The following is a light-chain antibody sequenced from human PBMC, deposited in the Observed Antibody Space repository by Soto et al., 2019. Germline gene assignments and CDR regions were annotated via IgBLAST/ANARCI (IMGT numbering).Light chain of an antibody. CDR2: GAS. CDR1: QSISSD. V-gene: IGKV3-15*01. CDR3: QQYNKWPRT. Sequence: EILMTQSPSTLSFSPSERTTLSCRASQSISSDVAWYQQKPGQAPRLLIYGASTTATGIPARFSGSGSGTEFTLTISSLQSEDFAVYNCQQYNKWPRTFGQGTKV. J-gene: IGKJ2*01.